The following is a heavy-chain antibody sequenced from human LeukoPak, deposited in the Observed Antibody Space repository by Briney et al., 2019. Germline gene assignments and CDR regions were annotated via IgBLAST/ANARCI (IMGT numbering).Heavy chain of an antibody. Sequence: ASVKVSCKASGYTFTSYGISWVRQAPGQGLEWMGWISAYNGNTNYAQKLQGRVTMTTDTSTSTAYMELRSLRSDDTAVYYCAREKGSSWYPVGTWFAPWAQGTLATVSS. J-gene: IGHJ5*02. CDR2: ISAYNGNT. V-gene: IGHV1-18*01. D-gene: IGHD6-13*01. CDR1: GYTFTSYG. CDR3: AREKGSSWYPVGTWFAP.